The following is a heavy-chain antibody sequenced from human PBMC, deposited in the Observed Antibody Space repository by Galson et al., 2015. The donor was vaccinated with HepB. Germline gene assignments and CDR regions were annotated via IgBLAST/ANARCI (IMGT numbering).Heavy chain of an antibody. CDR1: GFTFSSYA. J-gene: IGHJ6*03. V-gene: IGHV3-23*01. CDR2: ISGSGGST. D-gene: IGHD6-13*01. CDR3: AKGGVAAGGASSYYMDV. Sequence: SLRLSCAASGFTFSSYAMSWVRQAPGKGLEWVSSISGSGGSTYYADSVKGRFTISRDNAKNTLYLQMSSLRAEDTAVYYCAKGGVAAGGASSYYMDVWGKGTTVTVSS.